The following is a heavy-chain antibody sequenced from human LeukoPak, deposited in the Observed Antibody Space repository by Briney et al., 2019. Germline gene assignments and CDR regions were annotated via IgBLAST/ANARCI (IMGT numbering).Heavy chain of an antibody. CDR1: DGSFSNYY. CDR2: IYPGETA. J-gene: IGHJ5*02. D-gene: IGHD2-8*01. V-gene: IGHV4-34*01. CDR3: EGYHQWFLNDR. Sequence: PSETLSLTCAVSDGSFSNYYWSWVRQSPGEGLEWIAEIYPGETAKYNPSLWSRVTISADPSKRQFSMRLSSGTAADTAVYNCEGYHQWFLNDRWGQGTLVSVSS.